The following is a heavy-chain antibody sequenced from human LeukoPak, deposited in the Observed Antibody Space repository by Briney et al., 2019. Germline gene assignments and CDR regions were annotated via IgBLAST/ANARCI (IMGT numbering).Heavy chain of an antibody. CDR3: ARRITLDV. Sequence: GRSLRLSCAASGFTFSSYSMNWVRQAPGKGLEWVSVIYSGGSTYYADSVKGRFTISRDNSKNTLYLQMNSLRAEDTAVYYCARRITLDVWGQGTTVTVSS. D-gene: IGHD3-10*01. V-gene: IGHV3-66*01. J-gene: IGHJ6*02. CDR1: GFTFSSYS. CDR2: IYSGGST.